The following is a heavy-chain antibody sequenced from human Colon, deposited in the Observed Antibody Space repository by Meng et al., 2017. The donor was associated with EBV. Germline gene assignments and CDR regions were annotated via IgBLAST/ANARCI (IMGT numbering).Heavy chain of an antibody. CDR1: GGSFRDYY. D-gene: IGHD3-10*01. J-gene: IGHJ5*02. CDR2: IDHRGNT. V-gene: IGHV4-34*01. Sequence: QWQIPQWGAGLFKPSETLSRSCAVYGGSFRDYYWTWIRHPPGKGLEWIGEIDHRGNTKYNPSLKSRVTISLDTSKKQFSLKVSSVTAADSAVYYCARRGPSGNFSPWSQGALVTVSS. CDR3: ARRGPSGNFSP.